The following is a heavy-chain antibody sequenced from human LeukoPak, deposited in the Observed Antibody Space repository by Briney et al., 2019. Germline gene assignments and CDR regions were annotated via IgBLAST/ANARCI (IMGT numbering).Heavy chain of an antibody. D-gene: IGHD5-18*01. CDR1: GLTFSNAW. Sequence: GGSLRLSCAVSGLTFSNAWMNWVRQAPGKGLEWVGRVLSRAGGGTIDYAAPVKGRFTISRDDSKNALFLQMNSLRAEDTAVYYCAKSESFEGMVIDYWGQGTLVTVSS. CDR3: AKSESFEGMVIDY. J-gene: IGHJ4*02. V-gene: IGHV3-15*07. CDR2: VLSRAGGGTI.